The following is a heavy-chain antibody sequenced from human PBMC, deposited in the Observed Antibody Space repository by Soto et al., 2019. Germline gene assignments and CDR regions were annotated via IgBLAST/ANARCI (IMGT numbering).Heavy chain of an antibody. CDR3: ARDQARRTTRYYYGMEV. CDR2: IKQDGSER. J-gene: IGHJ6*04. D-gene: IGHD1-1*01. Sequence: GWSLRLSCAASGFTFSSYWMSLVRQAPGKGLEWVANIKQDGSERYYVDSVKGRFTISRDNAKNSLYLQMNSLRAEETAVYYCARDQARRTTRYYYGMEVWGEGTKVTVSS. CDR1: GFTFSSYW. V-gene: IGHV3-7*03.